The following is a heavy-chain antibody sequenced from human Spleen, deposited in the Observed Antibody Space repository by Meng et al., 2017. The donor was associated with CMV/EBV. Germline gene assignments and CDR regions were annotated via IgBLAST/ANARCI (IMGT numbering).Heavy chain of an antibody. Sequence: VSSGSISTNNWWMWVRQPPGQTLEWIGEIYHSGSTNYNPSLKSRVSLSVDKSENQCSLTLNSVTAADTAVYYCARDRLAGSFSGWDYWGPGILVTVSS. CDR2: IYHSGST. V-gene: IGHV4-4*02. J-gene: IGHJ4*01. D-gene: IGHD6-19*01. CDR3: ARDRLAGSFSGWDY. CDR1: SGSISTNNW.